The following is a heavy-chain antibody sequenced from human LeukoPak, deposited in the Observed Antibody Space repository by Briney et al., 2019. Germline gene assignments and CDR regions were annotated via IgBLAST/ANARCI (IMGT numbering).Heavy chain of an antibody. D-gene: IGHD6-19*01. Sequence: GGSLRLSCAASGFTFSSYSMNWVRQAPGKGLEWVSYISGSSSTIYYADSVKGRFTISRDNAKNSLYLQMNSLRAEDTAVYYCARVAPYSSGWYDYWGQGTLVTVSS. CDR1: GFTFSSYS. J-gene: IGHJ4*02. V-gene: IGHV3-48*01. CDR2: ISGSSSTI. CDR3: ARVAPYSSGWYDY.